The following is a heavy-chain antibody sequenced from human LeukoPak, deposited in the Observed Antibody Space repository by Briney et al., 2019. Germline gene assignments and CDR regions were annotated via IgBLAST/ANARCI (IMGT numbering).Heavy chain of an antibody. J-gene: IGHJ4*02. CDR2: INSDGSST. Sequence: GRSLRLSCAASGFTFSSYWMHWVRQAPGKGLVWVSRINSDGSSTSYADSVKGRFTISRDNAKNTLYLQMNSLRAEDTAVYYCATEYYDILTGPDYWGQGTLVTVSS. V-gene: IGHV3-74*01. CDR1: GFTFSSYW. D-gene: IGHD3-9*01. CDR3: ATEYYDILTGPDY.